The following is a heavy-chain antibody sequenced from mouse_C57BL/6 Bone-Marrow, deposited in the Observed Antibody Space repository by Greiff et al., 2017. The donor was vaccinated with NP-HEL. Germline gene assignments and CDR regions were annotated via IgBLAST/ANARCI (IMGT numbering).Heavy chain of an antibody. Sequence: LVESGAELARPGASVKLSCKASGYTFTSYGISWVKQRTGQGLEWIGEIYPRSGNTYYNEKFKGKATLTADKSSSTAYMELRSLTSEDSAVYFCARGGGYDDYAMDYWGQGTSVTVSS. D-gene: IGHD2-2*01. CDR2: IYPRSGNT. CDR1: GYTFTSYG. V-gene: IGHV1-81*01. J-gene: IGHJ4*01. CDR3: ARGGGYDDYAMDY.